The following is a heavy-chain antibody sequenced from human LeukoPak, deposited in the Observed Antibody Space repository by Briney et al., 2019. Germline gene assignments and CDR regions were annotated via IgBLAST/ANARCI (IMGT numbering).Heavy chain of an antibody. V-gene: IGHV3-30-3*01. J-gene: IGHJ6*03. CDR3: ARELVIGEFTYYYYYYMDV. D-gene: IGHD3-10*01. Sequence: GRSLRLSCAASGFTFSSYAMHWVRQAPGKGLEWVAVISYDGSNKYYADSVKGRFSVSRDNSKNTLYLQMNSLRAEDTAVYYCARELVIGEFTYYYYYYMDVWGKGSTVTVSS. CDR2: ISYDGSNK. CDR1: GFTFSSYA.